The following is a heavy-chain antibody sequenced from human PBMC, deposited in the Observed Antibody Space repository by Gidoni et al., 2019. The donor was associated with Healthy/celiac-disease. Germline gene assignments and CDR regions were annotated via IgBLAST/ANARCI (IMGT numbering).Heavy chain of an antibody. CDR1: GGSISSGNW. CDR3: ARDIWTAAGGGDAFDI. J-gene: IGHJ3*02. Sequence: QLQLQESGPGLVKPSGTLSLTCAVSGGSISSGNWWCWVRQPPGKGLEWIGEIYHSGSTNYNPSLKSRVTISVDKSKTQFSLKLSYVTAADTAVYYCARDIWTAAGGGDAFDIWGQGTMVTVSS. CDR2: IYHSGST. V-gene: IGHV4-4*02. D-gene: IGHD6-13*01.